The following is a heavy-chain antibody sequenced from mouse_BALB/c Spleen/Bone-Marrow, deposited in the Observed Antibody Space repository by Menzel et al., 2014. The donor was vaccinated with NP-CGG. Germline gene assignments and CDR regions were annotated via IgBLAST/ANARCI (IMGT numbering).Heavy chain of an antibody. Sequence: QVQLKESGAELAKPGASVKMSCKASGYTFTSYWMHWVKQRPGQGLEWIGYINPSTGYTEYNQKFKDKATLTADKSSSTAYMQLSSLTSEDSAVYYCARPPYCYGSSYDAMDYRGQGTSVTVSS. CDR2: INPSTGYT. D-gene: IGHD1-1*01. CDR3: ARPPYCYGSSYDAMDY. J-gene: IGHJ4*01. CDR1: GYTFTSYW. V-gene: IGHV1-7*01.